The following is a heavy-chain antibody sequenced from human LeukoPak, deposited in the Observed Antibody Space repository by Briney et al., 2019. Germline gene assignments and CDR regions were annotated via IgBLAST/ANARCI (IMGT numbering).Heavy chain of an antibody. V-gene: IGHV4-39*01. J-gene: IGHJ4*02. CDR3: TRGSYDVLTGYSTLGEF. D-gene: IGHD3-9*01. Sequence: SETLSLTCTVSGGSISSGSFYWGWIRQAPGKGLEWVASVYYSGTTYYNPSLKSRVTISADTSKKRFSLKLSSVTAADTAVYYCTRGSYDVLTGYSTLGEFWGQGTLVIVSS. CDR1: GGSISSGSFY. CDR2: VYYSGTT.